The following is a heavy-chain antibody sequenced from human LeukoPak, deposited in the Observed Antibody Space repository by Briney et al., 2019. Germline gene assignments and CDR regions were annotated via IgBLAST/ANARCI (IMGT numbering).Heavy chain of an antibody. Sequence: PGGSLRLSCAASGFTFSSYGMHWVRQAPGKGLEWVAVIWYDGSNKCYADSVKGRFTISRDNSKNTLYLQMNSLRAEDTAVYYCARDGPLYYYGSGSYLWFDPWGQGTLVTVSS. CDR2: IWYDGSNK. D-gene: IGHD3-10*01. CDR3: ARDGPLYYYGSGSYLWFDP. J-gene: IGHJ5*02. CDR1: GFTFSSYG. V-gene: IGHV3-33*01.